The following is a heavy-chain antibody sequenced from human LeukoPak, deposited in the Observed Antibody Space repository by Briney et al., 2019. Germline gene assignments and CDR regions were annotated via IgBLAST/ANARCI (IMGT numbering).Heavy chain of an antibody. CDR1: GFTFSSYG. J-gene: IGHJ6*03. D-gene: IGHD3-10*01. CDR3: AKDYGSGSSYYYMDV. Sequence: PGGSLRLSCAASGFTFSSYGMHWVRQAPGKGLEWVAVIWYDGSNKYYADSVKGRFTISRDNSKNTLYLQMNSLRAGDTAVYYCAKDYGSGSSYYYMDVWGKGTTVTVSS. V-gene: IGHV3-33*06. CDR2: IWYDGSNK.